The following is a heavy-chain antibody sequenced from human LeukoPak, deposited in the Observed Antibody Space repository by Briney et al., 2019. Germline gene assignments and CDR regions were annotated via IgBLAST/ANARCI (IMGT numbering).Heavy chain of an antibody. D-gene: IGHD6-19*01. Sequence: ASVKVSCKTSGYTFSNYAMYWVRQAPGQSLEWMGWIHPANRNTKYSQKFQGRVTLPTDASASTAYMILSSLTSEDTAIYYCARDPARLTVALPDFWGQGTLVTVSS. CDR3: ARDPARLTVALPDF. V-gene: IGHV1-3*01. J-gene: IGHJ4*02. CDR1: GYTFSNYA. CDR2: IHPANRNT.